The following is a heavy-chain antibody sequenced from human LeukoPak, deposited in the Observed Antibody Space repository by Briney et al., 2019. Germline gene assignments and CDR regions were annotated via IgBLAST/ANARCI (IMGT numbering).Heavy chain of an antibody. CDR1: GFTFSNYW. CDR3: AKERDGYSPFDY. Sequence: PGGSLRLSCAASGFTFSNYWMHWVRQAPGKGLEWVAFIRYDGSNKYYADSVKGRFTISRDNSKNTLYLQMNSLRAEDTAVYYCAKERDGYSPFDYWGQGTLVTVSP. D-gene: IGHD5-24*01. V-gene: IGHV3-30*02. CDR2: IRYDGSNK. J-gene: IGHJ4*02.